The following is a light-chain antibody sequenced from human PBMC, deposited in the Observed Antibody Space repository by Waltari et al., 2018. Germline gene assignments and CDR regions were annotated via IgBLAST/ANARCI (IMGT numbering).Light chain of an antibody. Sequence: QSVLTQPPSASGTPGQRVTISCSGSSSNIGSNIVNWYQQFPGTAPKLLIYSNNQRPSGVPGRFSGSKSGTSGSLAISGLRSEDEADDFCAAWDDSLNGWVFGGGTKLTVL. V-gene: IGLV1-44*01. CDR2: SNN. CDR1: SSNIGSNI. CDR3: AAWDDSLNGWV. J-gene: IGLJ3*02.